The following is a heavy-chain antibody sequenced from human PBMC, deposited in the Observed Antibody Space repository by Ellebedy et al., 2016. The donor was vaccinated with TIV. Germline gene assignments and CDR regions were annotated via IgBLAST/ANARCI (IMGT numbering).Heavy chain of an antibody. J-gene: IGHJ4*01. CDR1: GFPFSSYN. D-gene: IGHD5-18*01. Sequence: GESLKISCAVSGFPFSSYNMNWIRQAPGKGLAWVSAVNSVSTSMFYADSVKGRFTVSRDNAKNSLYLQMNNLRAEDTAVDYCASDFDTAPMKTIFDYWGHGTLVTVSS. CDR2: VNSVSTSM. V-gene: IGHV3-21*01. CDR3: ASDFDTAPMKTIFDY.